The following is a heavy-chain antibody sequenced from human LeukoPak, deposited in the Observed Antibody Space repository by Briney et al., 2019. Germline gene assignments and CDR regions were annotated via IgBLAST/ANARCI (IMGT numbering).Heavy chain of an antibody. D-gene: IGHD2-15*01. Sequence: PGGSLRLSCAASGFTFSSYGMHWVRQAPGKGLEWVAVISYDGSNKYYADSVKGRFTISRDNAKASLYLQMNSLRAEDTAVCYCARESPHCSGVSCFFDYWGEGTLVTVSS. CDR1: GFTFSSYG. CDR2: ISYDGSNK. J-gene: IGHJ4*02. V-gene: IGHV3-30*03. CDR3: ARESPHCSGVSCFFDY.